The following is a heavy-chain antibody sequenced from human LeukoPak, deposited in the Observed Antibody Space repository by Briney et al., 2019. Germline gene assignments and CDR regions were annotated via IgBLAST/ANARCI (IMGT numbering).Heavy chain of an antibody. CDR3: ARGADIVVVPAAETGIRWFDP. CDR1: GESFSGYY. Sequence: SETLSLTCTVYGESFSGYYWSWIRQPPGKGLEWIGEINHSGSTNYNPSLKSRVTISVDTSKNQFSLKLSSVTAADTAVYYCARGADIVVVPAAETGIRWFDPWGQGTLVTVSS. V-gene: IGHV4-34*01. CDR2: INHSGST. J-gene: IGHJ5*02. D-gene: IGHD2-2*01.